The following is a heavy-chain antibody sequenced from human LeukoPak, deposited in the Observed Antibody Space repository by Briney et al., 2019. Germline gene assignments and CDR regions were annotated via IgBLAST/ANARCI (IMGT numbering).Heavy chain of an antibody. CDR2: IYYSGST. Sequence: SETLSLTCTVSGGSISSYYWSWLRQPPGKGLEWIGYIYYSGSTNYNPPLKSRVTISVDTSKNQFSLKLSSVTAADTAVYYCARDRRDSSSWYPSDYYGMDVWGQGTTVTVSS. J-gene: IGHJ6*02. CDR1: GGSISSYY. CDR3: ARDRRDSSSWYPSDYYGMDV. V-gene: IGHV4-59*01. D-gene: IGHD6-13*01.